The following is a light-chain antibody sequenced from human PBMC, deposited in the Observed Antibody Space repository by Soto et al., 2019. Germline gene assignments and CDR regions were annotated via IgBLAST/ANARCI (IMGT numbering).Light chain of an antibody. V-gene: IGKV3D-15*01. CDR3: QERSSLPLT. J-gene: IGKJ4*02. Sequence: IVMTQSPTILSVSPGERATLSCRASQSVSSNLAWYQQKPGQAPRLLIYGVYTRAPGIPARFSGSGSGTEFTLTISSLQSEDFAVYFCQERSSLPLTFGGGTKVDIK. CDR2: GVY. CDR1: QSVSSN.